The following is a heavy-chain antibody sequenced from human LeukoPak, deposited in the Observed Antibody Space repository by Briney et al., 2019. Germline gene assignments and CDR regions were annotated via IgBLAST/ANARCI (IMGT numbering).Heavy chain of an antibody. CDR3: AKDAPPGNSIWDYFAR. CDR2: IGSSDI. V-gene: IGHV3-23*01. CDR1: GFTCCIWA. D-gene: IGHD1-7*01. Sequence: GGSLRLSCAGSGFTCCIWAMSWVRQAPGKGLEWVASIGSSDIYYADSVKGRFTVSRDKSQNTLYLQLNSLRAEDTAVSYCAKDAPPGNSIWDYFARWGPGTLVTVSS. J-gene: IGHJ4*02.